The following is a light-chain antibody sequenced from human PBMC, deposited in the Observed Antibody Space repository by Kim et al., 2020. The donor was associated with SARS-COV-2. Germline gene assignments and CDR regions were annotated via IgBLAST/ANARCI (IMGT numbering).Light chain of an antibody. V-gene: IGLV2-8*01. Sequence: QSALTQPPSASGSPGQSVTISCTGTSSDVGGYNYVSWYQHHPGKAPKLTIYEVTKRPSGVPDRFSGSKSGNTASLTVSGLQAEDEADYYCGSYVGNNNFVFGTGTKVTVL. CDR3: GSYVGNNNFV. CDR1: SSDVGGYNY. J-gene: IGLJ1*01. CDR2: EVT.